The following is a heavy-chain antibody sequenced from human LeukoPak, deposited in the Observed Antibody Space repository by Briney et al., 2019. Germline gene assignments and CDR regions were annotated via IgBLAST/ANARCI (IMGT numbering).Heavy chain of an antibody. CDR1: GFTFSSYW. CDR3: ARDASMVRGVIRYYYYYMDV. CDR2: IKQDGSEK. Sequence: PGGSLRLSCAASGFTFSSYWMSWVRQAPGKGLEWVANIKQDGSEKYYVDSVKGRFTISRDNAKNSLYLQMISLRAEDTAVYYCARDASMVRGVIRYYYYYMDVWGKGTTVTVSS. J-gene: IGHJ6*03. D-gene: IGHD3-10*01. V-gene: IGHV3-7*01.